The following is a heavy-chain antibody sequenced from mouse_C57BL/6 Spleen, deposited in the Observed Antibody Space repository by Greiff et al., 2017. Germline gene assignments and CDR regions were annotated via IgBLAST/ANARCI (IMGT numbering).Heavy chain of an antibody. D-gene: IGHD2-3*01. CDR2: IYPGSGST. CDR1: GYTFTSYW. V-gene: IGHV1-55*01. CDR3: ARSWDGYYGGAMDY. J-gene: IGHJ4*01. Sequence: QVQLQQPGAELVKPGASVKMSCKASGYTFTSYWITWVKQRPGQGLEWIGDIYPGSGSTNYNEKFKSKATLTVDTSSSTAYMQLSSLTSEDSAVYYCARSWDGYYGGAMDYWGQGTSVTVSS.